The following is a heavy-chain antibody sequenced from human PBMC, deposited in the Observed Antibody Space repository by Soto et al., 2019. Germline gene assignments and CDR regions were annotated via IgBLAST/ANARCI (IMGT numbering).Heavy chain of an antibody. CDR1: GFTFDDYA. D-gene: IGHD1-7*01. CDR2: SSWNSGSI. CDR3: AKDIRAGTTGYGMDV. Sequence: EVQLVESGGGLVQPGRSLRLSCAASGFTFDDYAMHWVRQAPGKGLEWVSGSSWNSGSIGYAESVKGRFTISRDNAKNPLYHEMNSLRAEDTALYYCAKDIRAGTTGYGMDVWGQGTTVTVSS. J-gene: IGHJ6*02. V-gene: IGHV3-9*01.